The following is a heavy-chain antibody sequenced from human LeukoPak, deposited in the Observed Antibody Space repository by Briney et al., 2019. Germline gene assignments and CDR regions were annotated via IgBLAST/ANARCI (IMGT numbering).Heavy chain of an antibody. CDR1: GGSISSYY. CDR2: IYTSGST. Sequence: SETLSLTCTVSGGSISSYYWSWIRQPPGKGLEWIGYIYTSGSTNYNPSLKSRVTISVDTSKNQSSLKLSSVTTADTAVYYCAREAPSGYMDVWGKGTTVTVSS. J-gene: IGHJ6*03. CDR3: AREAPSGYMDV. V-gene: IGHV4-4*09. D-gene: IGHD3-10*01.